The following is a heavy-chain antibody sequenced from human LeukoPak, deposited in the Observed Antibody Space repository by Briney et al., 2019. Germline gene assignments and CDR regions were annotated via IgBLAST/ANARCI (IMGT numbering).Heavy chain of an antibody. CDR1: GGSISSSSYY. Sequence: SETLSLTCTVSGGSISSSSYYWGWIRQPPGKGLEWIGSIYYSGSTYYNPSLKSRVTISVDTSKNQFSLKLSSVIAADTAVYFCAREANYYGSGSYFEGTFDYWGQGSLVTVSS. J-gene: IGHJ4*02. V-gene: IGHV4-39*07. D-gene: IGHD3-10*01. CDR3: AREANYYGSGSYFEGTFDY. CDR2: IYYSGST.